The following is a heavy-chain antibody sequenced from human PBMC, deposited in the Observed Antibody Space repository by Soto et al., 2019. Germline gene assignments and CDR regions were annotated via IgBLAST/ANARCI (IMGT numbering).Heavy chain of an antibody. Sequence: ASVKVSCKASGYMFTGYYIHWVRQAPGQGLEWMGWINPKSGGTKYAEKFQGRVSMTGDTSITTAYLQWSSLKASDTAMYYCARRVPVPARDAFDVWGQGTMVTVSS. CDR2: INPKSGGT. CDR3: ARRVPVPARDAFDV. V-gene: IGHV1-2*02. CDR1: GYMFTGYY. D-gene: IGHD2-21*02. J-gene: IGHJ3*01.